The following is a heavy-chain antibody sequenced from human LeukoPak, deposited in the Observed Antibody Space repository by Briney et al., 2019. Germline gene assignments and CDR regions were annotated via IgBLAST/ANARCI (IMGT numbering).Heavy chain of an antibody. CDR2: ISYDGGDK. D-gene: IGHD3-10*01. Sequence: GGSLRLSCAASGFTFRRFVMYWVRQAPGKGLECVSTISYDGGDKYYADSVKGRFTVSRDNSMKTLYLQMNTLTPEDTAVYYCARDPYDYASTNYVRFDPWGQGTLVTVSS. J-gene: IGHJ5*02. CDR1: GFTFRRFV. V-gene: IGHV3-30*03. CDR3: ARDPYDYASTNYVRFDP.